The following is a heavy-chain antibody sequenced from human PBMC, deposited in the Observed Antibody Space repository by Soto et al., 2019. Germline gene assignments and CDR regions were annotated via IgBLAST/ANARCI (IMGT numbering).Heavy chain of an antibody. Sequence: HPXGPLILSCAAAGFTFSSYEMNWVRQAPGKGLEWVSYISSSGSTIYYADSVKGRFTISRDNAKNSLYLQMNSLRAEDTAVYYCARDFLPRQYDYWGQGNLVTVSS. J-gene: IGHJ4*02. D-gene: IGHD2-2*01. CDR2: ISSSGSTI. CDR3: ARDFLPRQYDY. V-gene: IGHV3-48*03. CDR1: GFTFSSYE.